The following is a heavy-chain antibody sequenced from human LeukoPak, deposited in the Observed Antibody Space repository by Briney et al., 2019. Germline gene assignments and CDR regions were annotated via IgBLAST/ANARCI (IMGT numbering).Heavy chain of an antibody. V-gene: IGHV3-30-3*01. CDR3: ARYPRLLYIVVVTAPYFDY. Sequence: QPGRSLRLSCAASGFTFSSYAMHWVRQAPGKGLEWVAVISYDGNNKYYADSVKGRFTISRDNSKNTLYLQMNSLRAEDTAVDYCARYPRLLYIVVVTAPYFDYWGQGTLVTVS. CDR1: GFTFSSYA. J-gene: IGHJ4*02. CDR2: ISYDGNNK. D-gene: IGHD2-21*02.